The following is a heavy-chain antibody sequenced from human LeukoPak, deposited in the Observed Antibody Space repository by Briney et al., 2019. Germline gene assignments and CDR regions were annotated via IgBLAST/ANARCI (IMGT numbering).Heavy chain of an antibody. D-gene: IGHD6-13*01. Sequence: ASVKVSCKASGYTFTSYGISWVRQAPGQGLEWMGWISAKNGNTNYAQKFQDRVTMTTETSTSTAYMELRSLRSDDTAVYYCARDKEQQLVPGEGQHWGQGTLVTVSS. V-gene: IGHV1-18*01. CDR1: GYTFTSYG. CDR2: ISAKNGNT. CDR3: ARDKEQQLVPGEGQH. J-gene: IGHJ1*01.